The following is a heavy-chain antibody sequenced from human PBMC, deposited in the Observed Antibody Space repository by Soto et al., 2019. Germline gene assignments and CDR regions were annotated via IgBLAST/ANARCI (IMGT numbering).Heavy chain of an antibody. CDR3: ARVVGALVHGFDA. J-gene: IGHJ5*02. CDR1: GYTFTSYG. Sequence: QVQLVQSGAEVKKPGASVKVSCRASGYTFTSYGLSWVRQAPGQGLEWMGRISAYNYKTNYAQKLQGRVPMSTDTSTSTAYMALRTLTSDDSAVYYCARVVGALVHGFDAWGQGTLVTVSS. D-gene: IGHD1-26*01. CDR2: ISAYNYKT. V-gene: IGHV1-18*01.